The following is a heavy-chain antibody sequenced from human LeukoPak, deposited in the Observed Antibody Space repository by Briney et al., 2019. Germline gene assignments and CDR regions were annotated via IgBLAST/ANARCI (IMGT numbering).Heavy chain of an antibody. V-gene: IGHV3-30*02. Sequence: GGSLTLSCAVSGFTFSIYDMHWVRQAPGKGLEWVAFIRYDGGIKYYADSVKGRFTISKDNSENTVSLQMNSLRPEDTAVYYCTKLAAASPDYWGQGTLVTVSS. CDR1: GFTFSIYD. D-gene: IGHD6-13*01. CDR3: TKLAAASPDY. J-gene: IGHJ4*02. CDR2: IRYDGGIK.